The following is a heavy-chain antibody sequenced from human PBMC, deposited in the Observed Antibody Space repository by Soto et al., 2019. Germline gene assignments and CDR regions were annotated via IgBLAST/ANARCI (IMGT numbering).Heavy chain of an antibody. CDR3: ATETQLVPDASIPYYGMDV. CDR2: INAGNGNT. Sequence: VAAVKVSCKASGYTFTSYAMHWVRQAPGQRLEWMGWINAGNGNTKYSQKFQGRVTITRDTSASTAYMELSSLRSEDTAVYYCATETQLVPDASIPYYGMDVWGPVTTVTVSS. V-gene: IGHV1-3*01. J-gene: IGHJ6*02. CDR1: GYTFTSYA. D-gene: IGHD2-2*01.